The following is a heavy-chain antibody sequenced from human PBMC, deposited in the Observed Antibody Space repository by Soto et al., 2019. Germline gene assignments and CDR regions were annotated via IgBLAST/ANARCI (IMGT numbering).Heavy chain of an antibody. CDR2: ISSSGSSI. J-gene: IGHJ4*02. Sequence: EVQLLESGGGLVQPGGSLRLSCAASGFTFSSYGMTWVRQAPGKGLEWVSYISSSGSSIYYADSVKGRFTISRDNAKNSVYLQMNSLRAEDTAVYYCARDTWAGGGSLPFDYWGQGTLVTVSS. D-gene: IGHD2-15*01. V-gene: IGHV3-48*04. CDR3: ARDTWAGGGSLPFDY. CDR1: GFTFSSYG.